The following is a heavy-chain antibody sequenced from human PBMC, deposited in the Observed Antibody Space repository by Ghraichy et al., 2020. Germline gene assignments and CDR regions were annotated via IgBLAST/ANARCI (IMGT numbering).Heavy chain of an antibody. J-gene: IGHJ4*02. CDR1: GGSISSSSYY. CDR3: ARRQDGYNKPLDY. Sequence: SETLSLTCTVSGGSISSSSYYWGWIRQPPGKGLEWIGSIYYSGSTYYNPSLKSRVTISVDTSKNQFSLKLSSVTAADTAVYYCARRQDGYNKPLDYWGQGTLVTVSS. V-gene: IGHV4-39*01. CDR2: IYYSGST. D-gene: IGHD5-24*01.